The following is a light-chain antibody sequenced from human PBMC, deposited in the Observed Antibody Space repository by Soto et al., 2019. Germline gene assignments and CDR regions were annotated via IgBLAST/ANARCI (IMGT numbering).Light chain of an antibody. CDR3: QSYDTSLSGVV. CDR1: SSNIGAGYD. V-gene: IGLV1-40*01. J-gene: IGLJ2*01. CDR2: ANN. Sequence: QSVLTQPPSVSWAPGQRVTISCTGSSSNIGAGYDVHWYQQLPGTAPKLFMYANNNRPSGVPDRVSGSKSGTSASLAITGLQAEDEADYYCQSYDTSLSGVVFGGGTKLTVL.